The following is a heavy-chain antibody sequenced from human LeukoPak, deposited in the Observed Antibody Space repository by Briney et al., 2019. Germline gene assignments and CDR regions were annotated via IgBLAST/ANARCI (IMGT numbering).Heavy chain of an antibody. CDR3: ARSYSSTSMDY. Sequence: EASVNVSCTASNYTFTMYGISWVRQAPGQGLEWMGWISAYNGNTKYAQKLQGRVTMTTDTSTNTAYMELRSLRSDDTAVYYCARSYSSTSMDYWGQGTLVTVSS. V-gene: IGHV1-18*01. D-gene: IGHD6-6*01. CDR2: ISAYNGNT. J-gene: IGHJ4*02. CDR1: NYTFTMYG.